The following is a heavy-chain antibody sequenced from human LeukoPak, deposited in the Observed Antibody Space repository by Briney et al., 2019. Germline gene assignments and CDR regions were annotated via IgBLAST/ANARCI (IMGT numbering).Heavy chain of an antibody. CDR2: ISSSSSYI. V-gene: IGHV3-21*01. Sequence: GGSLRLSCVASGFTFSSYSMNWVRQAPGKGLEWVSSISSSSSYIYYADSVKGRFTISRDNAKNSLYLQMNSLRAEDTAVYYCARDADYSSRRYFQHWGQGTLVTVSS. CDR3: ARDADYSSRRYFQH. J-gene: IGHJ1*01. CDR1: GFTFSSYS. D-gene: IGHD6-13*01.